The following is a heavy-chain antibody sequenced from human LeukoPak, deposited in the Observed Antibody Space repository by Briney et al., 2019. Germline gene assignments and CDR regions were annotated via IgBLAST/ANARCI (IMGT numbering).Heavy chain of an antibody. Sequence: GGSLRLSCAASGFTFSSYSMNWVRQAPGKGLEWVSSISSSSSYIYYADSVKGRFTISRDNAKNSLYLQMNSLRAEDTAVYYCARHINRGYDSSGSPYGMDVWGQGTTVTVSS. CDR1: GFTFSSYS. CDR3: ARHINRGYDSSGSPYGMDV. CDR2: ISSSSSYI. V-gene: IGHV3-21*01. J-gene: IGHJ6*02. D-gene: IGHD3-22*01.